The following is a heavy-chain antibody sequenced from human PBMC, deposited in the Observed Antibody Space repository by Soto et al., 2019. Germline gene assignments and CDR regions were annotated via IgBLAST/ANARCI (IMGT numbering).Heavy chain of an antibody. CDR2: IRWDGSEE. CDR3: ARGTMAPGLDY. J-gene: IGHJ4*02. Sequence: EVQLVESGGGLVRPGGSLRLFYAASGFTFSSYWMNWVRQTPGKGLEWVANIRWDGSEEYYVDSLKGRFTISRDNSKNSLYLHMDSLRDEDTAVYFCARGTMAPGLDYWGQGILVTVSS. V-gene: IGHV3-7*01. D-gene: IGHD3-3*01. CDR1: GFTFSSYW.